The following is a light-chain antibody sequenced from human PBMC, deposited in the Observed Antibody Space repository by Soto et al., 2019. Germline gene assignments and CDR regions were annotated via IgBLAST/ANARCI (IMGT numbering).Light chain of an antibody. CDR3: QQYNSYRIT. V-gene: IGKV1-5*01. J-gene: IGKJ5*01. Sequence: DIQMTQSPSTLSASVGDRVTITCRASQSISSWLAWYQQKPGRAPKVLIYDASSLESGVPSRFSGSGSGTEFTLTISSLQPDDFATYYCQQYNSYRITFGQGTRLEI. CDR1: QSISSW. CDR2: DAS.